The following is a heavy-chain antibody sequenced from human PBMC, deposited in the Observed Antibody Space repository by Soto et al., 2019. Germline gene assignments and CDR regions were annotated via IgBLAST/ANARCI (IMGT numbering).Heavy chain of an antibody. CDR3: AKLPRLATSHFDY. CDR1: GFTFSSYG. CDR2: ISYDGSNK. Sequence: GGSLRLSCAASGFTFSSYGMHWVRQAPGKGLEWVAVISYDGSNKYYADSVKGRFTISRDNSKNTLYLQMNSLRAEDTAVYYCAKLPRLATSHFDYWGQGTLVTVSS. J-gene: IGHJ4*02. V-gene: IGHV3-30*18.